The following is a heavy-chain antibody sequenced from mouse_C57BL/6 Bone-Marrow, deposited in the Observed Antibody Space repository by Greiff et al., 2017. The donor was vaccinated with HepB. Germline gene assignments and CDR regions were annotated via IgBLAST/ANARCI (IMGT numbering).Heavy chain of an antibody. CDR3: ARRGYFDV. CDR2: IDPSDSYT. Sequence: QLQQPGAELVRPGTSVKLSCKASGYTFTSYWMHWVKQRPGQGLEWIGVIDPSDSYTNYNQKFKGKATLTVDTSSSTAYMQLSSLTSEDSAVYYCARRGYFDVWGTGTTVTVSS. J-gene: IGHJ1*03. CDR1: GYTFTSYW. V-gene: IGHV1-59*01.